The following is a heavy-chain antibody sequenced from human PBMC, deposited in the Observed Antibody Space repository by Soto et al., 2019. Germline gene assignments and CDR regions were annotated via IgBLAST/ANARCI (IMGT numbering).Heavy chain of an antibody. V-gene: IGHV5-51*01. J-gene: IGHJ4*02. CDR2: MHPGDSDT. CDR3: ARLPRDCNKTSCYYADH. Sequence: GESLKISCRGSGYDFNTNWFGWVRQLPGRGLEWVGIMHPGDSDTRYNPSLHGHVTLSVDVTVSTAFLQWRSLETSDTGMYFCARLPRDCNKTSCYYADHWGQGTQVTVSS. D-gene: IGHD3-3*01. CDR1: GYDFNTNW.